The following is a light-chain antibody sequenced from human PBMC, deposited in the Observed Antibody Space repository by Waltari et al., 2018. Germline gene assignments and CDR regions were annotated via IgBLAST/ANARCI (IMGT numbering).Light chain of an antibody. V-gene: IGKV1-5*03. CDR1: QSISCW. J-gene: IGKJ1*01. CDR2: KAS. CDR3: QQYKSPTWT. Sequence: DIQMTQSPSTLSAFVGDRVTITCRAIQSISCWLAWYQQKPGKAPNLLIFKASTLESGVPSRFSGSGSGTEFTLTINSLQPDDFATYYCQQYKSPTWTFGQGTKVEIK.